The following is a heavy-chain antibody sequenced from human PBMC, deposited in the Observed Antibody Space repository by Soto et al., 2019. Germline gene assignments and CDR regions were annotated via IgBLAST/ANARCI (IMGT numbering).Heavy chain of an antibody. V-gene: IGHV2-5*02. CDR1: GFSLSSSGVG. CDR2: SYWDDDR. D-gene: IGHD3-3*01. J-gene: IGHJ4*02. Sequence: QITLKESDPTLVKPTQTLTLTCTFSGFSLSSSGVGVGWIRQPPGKALEWLAGSYWDDDRGYSPPLINRLTITKDTSKNQVVLTMTNMGPVDTATYYCVRTYYDFWSGSPSNSWFNFWGQGTLVTVSS. CDR3: VRTYYDFWSGSPSNSWFNF.